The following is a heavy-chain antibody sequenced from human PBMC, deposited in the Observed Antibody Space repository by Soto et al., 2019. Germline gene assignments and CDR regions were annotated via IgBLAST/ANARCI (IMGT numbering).Heavy chain of an antibody. Sequence: SETLSLTCAVSGGSISSSNWWSWVRQPPGKGLEWIGKIYHSGSTNYNPSLKSRFTISVDKSKNQFSLKLSSVTAADTAVYYCARADIVVVPAAIPYYYYGMDVWGQGTTVTVS. D-gene: IGHD2-2*01. CDR1: GGSISSSNW. V-gene: IGHV4-4*02. CDR2: IYHSGST. CDR3: ARADIVVVPAAIPYYYYGMDV. J-gene: IGHJ6*02.